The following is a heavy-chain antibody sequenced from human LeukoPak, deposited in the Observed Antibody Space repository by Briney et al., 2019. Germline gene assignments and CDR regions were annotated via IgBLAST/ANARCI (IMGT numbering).Heavy chain of an antibody. Sequence: SETLSLTCTVSGDSFSSHYWTWIRQPRGEGLEWIGYISYRGTTNYDPSLKSRVTISIDTSKNQFSLKLTSVTAADTAVYYCARDLVTVTKGFDIWGQGTMVSVSS. J-gene: IGHJ3*02. D-gene: IGHD4-17*01. CDR2: ISYRGTT. CDR3: ARDLVTVTKGFDI. V-gene: IGHV4-59*11. CDR1: GDSFSSHY.